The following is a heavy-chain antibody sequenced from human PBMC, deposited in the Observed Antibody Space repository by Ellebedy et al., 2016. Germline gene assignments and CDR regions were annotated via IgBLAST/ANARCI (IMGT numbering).Heavy chain of an antibody. CDR2: LIPILGIA. V-gene: IGHV1-69*04. CDR1: GGTFSNYA. D-gene: IGHD6-13*01. J-gene: IGHJ4*02. CDR3: ARDSAAAGDEGFDY. Sequence: ASVKVSCKTSGGTFSNYAISWVRQAPGQGLEWMGRLIPILGIANYAQKFQGRVTITADKSTSTVYMELSSLRSEDTAVFYCARDSAAAGDEGFDYWGQGTLVTVS.